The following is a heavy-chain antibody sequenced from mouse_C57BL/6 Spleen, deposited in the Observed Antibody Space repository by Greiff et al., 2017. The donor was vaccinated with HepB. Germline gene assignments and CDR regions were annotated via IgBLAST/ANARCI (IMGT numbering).Heavy chain of an antibody. CDR1: GFNIKDDY. CDR2: IDPENGDT. CDR3: TSGRRGAWFAY. V-gene: IGHV14-4*01. Sequence: VQLQQSGAELVRPGASVKLSCTASGFNIKDDYMHWVKQRPEQGLEWIGWIDPENGDTEYASKVQGKATITADTSSNTAYLQLSSLTSEDTAVYYCTSGRRGAWFAYWGQGTLVTVSA. J-gene: IGHJ3*01.